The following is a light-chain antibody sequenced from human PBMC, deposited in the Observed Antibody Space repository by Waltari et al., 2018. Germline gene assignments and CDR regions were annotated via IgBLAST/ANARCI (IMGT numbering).Light chain of an antibody. Sequence: DLVLTQSPDSLAVSPGERATINCKSSQSVLYSSDNKNYLGWYQQKPGHPPKLLISWASTRESGVPDRFSGSGSGTDFTLTISSLQAEDVAVYYCQQYYSDPNNFGQGTKLEIE. CDR3: QQYYSDPNN. V-gene: IGKV4-1*01. CDR1: QSVLYSSDNKNY. CDR2: WAS. J-gene: IGKJ2*01.